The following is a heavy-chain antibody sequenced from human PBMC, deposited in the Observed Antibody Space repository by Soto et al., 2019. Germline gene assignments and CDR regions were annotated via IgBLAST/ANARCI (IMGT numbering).Heavy chain of an antibody. CDR3: ARVGITATTFRGFDY. D-gene: IGHD1-20*01. CDR1: GFTFSNYG. CDR2: IWFDGSNK. V-gene: IGHV3-33*01. Sequence: QVQRVESGGGVVQPGRSLRLSCAASGFTFSNYGMHWVRQAPGKGLEWVAVIWFDGSNKYYADSVKGRFTISRDNSKNTLYLQMHSLRAEDTAVYYCARVGITATTFRGFDYWGQGTLVTVSS. J-gene: IGHJ4*02.